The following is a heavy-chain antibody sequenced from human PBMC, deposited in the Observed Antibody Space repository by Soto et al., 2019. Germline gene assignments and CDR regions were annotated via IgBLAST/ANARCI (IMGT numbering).Heavy chain of an antibody. CDR3: ARHGYYYASSGYYYFDY. CDR2: IYYSGST. V-gene: IGHV4-39*01. J-gene: IGHJ4*02. Sequence: QLQLQESGPGLVKPSETLSLTCTVSGGSISSSSYYWGWIRQPPGKGLEWIGSIYYSGSTYYNPSLKSRVTISVDTSKNQFSLKRSSVTAADTAVYYCARHGYYYASSGYYYFDYWGQGTLVTVSS. D-gene: IGHD3-22*01. CDR1: GGSISSSSYY.